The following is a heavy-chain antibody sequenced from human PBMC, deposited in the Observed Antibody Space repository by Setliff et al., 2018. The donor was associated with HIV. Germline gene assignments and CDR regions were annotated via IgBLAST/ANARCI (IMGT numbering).Heavy chain of an antibody. D-gene: IGHD3-10*01. J-gene: IGHJ4*02. Sequence: GGSLRLSCAASGFTFSNYWMTWARQAPGKGLEWVANIKQDGSEKYYVDSVKGRFTISRDNAKNSLYLQMNSLRAEDTAVYYCARDQSLSYGSGSRKFDCWGQGHWSPSPQ. CDR1: GFTFSNYW. CDR3: ARDQSLSYGSGSRKFDC. CDR2: IKQDGSEK. V-gene: IGHV3-7*01.